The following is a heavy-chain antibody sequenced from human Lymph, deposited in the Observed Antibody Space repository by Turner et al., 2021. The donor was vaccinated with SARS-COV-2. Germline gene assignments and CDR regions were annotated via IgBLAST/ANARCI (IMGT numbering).Heavy chain of an antibody. V-gene: IGHV1-46*01. CDR1: GYTFTSYY. D-gene: IGHD2-15*01. J-gene: IGHJ4*02. CDR3: ARVGPGGFDY. Sequence: QVQLVQSGAEVMYPWASVKVSCKASGYTFTSYYMHWVRQAPGQGLEWKGIIHPSGDSTSYAKKIQGRVTMTREKSTSTVYMELSSLGSEDRAVYYCARVGPGGFDYWGQGTPVTVSS. CDR2: IHPSGDST.